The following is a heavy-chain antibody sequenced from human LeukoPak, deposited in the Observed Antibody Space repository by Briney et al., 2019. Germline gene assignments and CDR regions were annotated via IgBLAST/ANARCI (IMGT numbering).Heavy chain of an antibody. Sequence: GGSLRLSCAASGFTFSRYSMNWVRQAPGKGLEWVSSISSNNYIYYADSVRGRLTISRDNAKNSLYLQLKSLRAEDTAVYYCARDSAVAGSVNWFDPWGQGTLVTVS. V-gene: IGHV3-21*01. CDR3: ARDSAVAGSVNWFDP. J-gene: IGHJ5*02. D-gene: IGHD6-19*01. CDR1: GFTFSRYS. CDR2: ISSNNYI.